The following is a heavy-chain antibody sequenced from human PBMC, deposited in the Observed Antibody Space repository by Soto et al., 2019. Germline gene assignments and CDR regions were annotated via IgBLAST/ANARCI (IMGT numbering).Heavy chain of an antibody. CDR3: AREGVAGTWGKWFDP. D-gene: IGHD3-16*01. V-gene: IGHV3-74*01. Sequence: GGSLRLSCAASGFTFSSYWMHWVRQAPGKGLVWVSRINSDGSSTSNADSVKGRFTISRDNAKDTLYLQMNSLRGEDTAVYYCAREGVAGTWGKWFDPWGQGTLVTVSS. J-gene: IGHJ5*02. CDR1: GFTFSSYW. CDR2: INSDGSST.